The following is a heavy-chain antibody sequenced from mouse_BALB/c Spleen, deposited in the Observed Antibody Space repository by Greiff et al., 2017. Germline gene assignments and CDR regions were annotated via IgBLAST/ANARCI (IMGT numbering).Heavy chain of an antibody. V-gene: IGHV1-80*01. CDR1: GYAFSSYW. D-gene: IGHD2-3*01. CDR3: AREEDGSYYYAMDY. CDR2: IYPGDGDT. J-gene: IGHJ4*01. Sequence: QVQLKQSGAELVRPGSSVKISCKASGYAFSSYWMNWVKQRPGQGLEWIGQIYPGDGDTNYNGKFKGKATLTADKSSSTAYMQLSSLTSEDSAVYFCAREEDGSYYYAMDYWGQGTSVTVSS.